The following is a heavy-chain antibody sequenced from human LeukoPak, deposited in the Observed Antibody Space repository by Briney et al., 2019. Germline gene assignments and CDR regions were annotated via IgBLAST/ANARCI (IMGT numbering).Heavy chain of an antibody. CDR2: ISGSGGST. Sequence: PGGSLRLSCAASGFTFSSYAMSWVRQAPGKGLEWVSTISGSGGSTYYADSVKGRFTISRDNSKNTLYPQMNSLRAEDTAVYYCAKDRWNYYDSSDFRDYWGQGTLVTVSS. D-gene: IGHD3-22*01. CDR1: GFTFSSYA. J-gene: IGHJ4*02. CDR3: AKDRWNYYDSSDFRDY. V-gene: IGHV3-23*01.